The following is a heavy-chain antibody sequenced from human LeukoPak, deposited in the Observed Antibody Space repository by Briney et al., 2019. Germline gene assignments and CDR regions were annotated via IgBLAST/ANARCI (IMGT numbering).Heavy chain of an antibody. CDR1: GYSFTGYL. CDR2: IDPSDSYT. Sequence: GESLRISGKGSGYSFTGYLISWVRHTPGKGLEWMGRIDPSDSYTNYSPSFQGHVTISADKSISTAYLPWSSLKASDTAMYYCARHTTYRYSREDYWGQGTLVTVSS. CDR3: ARHTTYRYSREDY. D-gene: IGHD6-13*01. V-gene: IGHV5-10-1*01. J-gene: IGHJ4*02.